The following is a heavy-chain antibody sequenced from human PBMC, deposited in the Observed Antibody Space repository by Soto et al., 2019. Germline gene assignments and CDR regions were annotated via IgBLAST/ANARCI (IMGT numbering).Heavy chain of an antibody. V-gene: IGHV3-30*03. CDR2: ISYDGSTK. CDR1: GFTFSSYG. Sequence: QVQLVESGGGVVQPGRSLRLSCAASGFTFSSYGMHWVRQAPGKGLEWVAVISYDGSTKYYADFVKGRFTISRDNSRNTLYLETNSLRADDTAFYYCTGEVASGYWGQGTLVIVSS. J-gene: IGHJ4*02. CDR3: TGEVASGY. D-gene: IGHD2-8*02.